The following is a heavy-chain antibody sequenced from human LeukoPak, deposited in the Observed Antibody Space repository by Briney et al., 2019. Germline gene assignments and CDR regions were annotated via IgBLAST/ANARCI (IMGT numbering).Heavy chain of an antibody. D-gene: IGHD3-22*01. CDR3: AKDLVVVRVAEYFQH. CDR2: ISGSGGST. Sequence: GGSLRLSCAASGFTFSSYAMSWVRQTPGKGLEWVSAISGSGGSTYYADSVKGRFTISRDNSKNTLYLQMNSLRAEDTAVYYRAKDLVVVRVAEYFQHWGQGTLVTVSS. J-gene: IGHJ1*01. CDR1: GFTFSSYA. V-gene: IGHV3-23*01.